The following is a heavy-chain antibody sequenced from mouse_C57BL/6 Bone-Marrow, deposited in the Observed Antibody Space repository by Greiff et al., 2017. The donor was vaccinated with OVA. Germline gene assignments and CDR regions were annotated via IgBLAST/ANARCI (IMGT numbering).Heavy chain of an antibody. Sequence: QVQLQQSGAELMKPGASVKLSCKATGYTFTGYWLEWVKQRPGHGLEWIGEILPGSGSTNYNEKFKGKATFTAATSSNTAYMQLSSLTTEDTSNYNCARHDGYWYYYDYWGQGTTLTVSS. CDR2: ILPGSGST. CDR3: ARHDGYWYYYDY. CDR1: GYTFTGYW. V-gene: IGHV1-9*01. J-gene: IGHJ2*01. D-gene: IGHD2-3*01.